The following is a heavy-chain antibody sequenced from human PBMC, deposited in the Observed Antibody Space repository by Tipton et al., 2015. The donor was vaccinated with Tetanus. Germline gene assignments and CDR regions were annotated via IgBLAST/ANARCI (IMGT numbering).Heavy chain of an antibody. J-gene: IGHJ4*02. CDR3: ARDSSMAVADPILWY. Sequence: SLRLSCAASGFTFSSYSMHWVRQAPGKGLEWVSVINWDADQRYYEDSVKGRFTISRDNGKNSLYLQMDSLRAEDTAVYYCARDSSMAVADPILWYWGQGTLVTVSS. CDR1: GFTFSSYS. CDR2: INWDADQR. D-gene: IGHD6-19*01. V-gene: IGHV3-43*01.